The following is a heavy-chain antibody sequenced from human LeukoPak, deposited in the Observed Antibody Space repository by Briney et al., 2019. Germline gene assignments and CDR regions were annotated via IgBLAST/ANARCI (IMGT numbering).Heavy chain of an antibody. J-gene: IGHJ4*02. D-gene: IGHD6-6*01. CDR3: ARPDRYSSSWSPFAY. CDR1: GYSFTSYW. Sequence: GGSLKISCKGSGYSFTSYWIGWVRQMPGKGLEWMGIIYPGDSDTRYSPSFQGQVTISADKSISTAYLQWSSLKASDTAMYYCARPDRYSSSWSPFAYWGQGTLVTVSS. CDR2: IYPGDSDT. V-gene: IGHV5-51*01.